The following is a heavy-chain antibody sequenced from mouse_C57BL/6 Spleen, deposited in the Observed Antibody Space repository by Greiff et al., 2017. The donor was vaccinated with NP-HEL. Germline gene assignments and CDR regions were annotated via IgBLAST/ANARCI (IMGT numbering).Heavy chain of an antibody. CDR2: ISDGGSYT. CDR1: GFTFSSYA. D-gene: IGHD1-1*01. V-gene: IGHV5-4*01. Sequence: EVQGVESGGGLVKPGGSLKLSCAASGFTFSSYAMSWVRQTPEKRLEWVATISDGGSYTYYPDNVKGRFTISRDNAKNNLYLQMSHLKSEDTAMYYCAREGRYYYGSSSFDYWGQGTTLTVSS. CDR3: AREGRYYYGSSSFDY. J-gene: IGHJ2*01.